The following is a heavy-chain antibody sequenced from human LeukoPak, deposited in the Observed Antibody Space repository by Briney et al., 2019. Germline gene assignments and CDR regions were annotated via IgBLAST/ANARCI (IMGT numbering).Heavy chain of an antibody. CDR2: ISGSGGST. CDR3: AVSVRFERVWHYFNN. V-gene: IGHV3-23*01. CDR1: GFTFSSYA. D-gene: IGHD3-9*01. J-gene: IGHJ4*02. Sequence: PTGGSLRLSCAASGFTFSSYAMSWVRQAPGKGLEWVSAISGSGGSTYYADSVKGRFTISRDNSKNTLYLQMNSLRAEDTAVYYCAVSVRFERVWHYFNNWGQGTQVTVSS.